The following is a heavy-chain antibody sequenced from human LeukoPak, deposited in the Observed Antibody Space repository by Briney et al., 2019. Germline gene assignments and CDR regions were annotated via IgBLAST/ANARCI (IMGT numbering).Heavy chain of an antibody. CDR1: GFTFSNYW. J-gene: IGHJ4*02. CDR2: IKQDGSEK. Sequence: GGSLRLSCAASGFTFSNYWLNWVRQAPGKGLEWVANIKQDGSEKYYVDSVKGRFTISRDNAKNSVYLQMNSLRAEDTAVYYCARDTSSGRYGGFDYWGQGTLVTVSS. V-gene: IGHV3-7*01. D-gene: IGHD6-19*01. CDR3: ARDTSSGRYGGFDY.